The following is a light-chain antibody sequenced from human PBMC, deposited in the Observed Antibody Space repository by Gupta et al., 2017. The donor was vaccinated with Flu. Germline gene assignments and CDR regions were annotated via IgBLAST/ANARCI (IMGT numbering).Light chain of an antibody. J-gene: IGLJ2*01. CDR1: SSNIGSNY. CDR2: INN. CDR3: SAWADTLSGHVV. Sequence: QSVLTQPPSASGTPGQRVTISCSGSSSNIGSNYVYWYQQVPGTAPNVLIYINNERPSGVPDRFSFSNSGTSASPALTSLRSEDEADYDYSAWADTLSGHVVFGGGTKLTVL. V-gene: IGLV1-47*02.